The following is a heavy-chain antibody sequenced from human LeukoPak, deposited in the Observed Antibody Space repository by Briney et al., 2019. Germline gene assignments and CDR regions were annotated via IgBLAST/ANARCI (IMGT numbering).Heavy chain of an antibody. CDR3: ARGGSSGWYDWYFDL. D-gene: IGHD6-19*01. Sequence: SVTVSCKASGGTFSSYTISWVRQAPGQGLEWMGRIIPILGIANYAQKFQGRVTITADKSTSTAYMELSSLRSEDTAVYYCARGGSSGWYDWYFDLWGRGTVVTVSS. J-gene: IGHJ2*01. CDR2: IIPILGIA. V-gene: IGHV1-69*02. CDR1: GGTFSSYT.